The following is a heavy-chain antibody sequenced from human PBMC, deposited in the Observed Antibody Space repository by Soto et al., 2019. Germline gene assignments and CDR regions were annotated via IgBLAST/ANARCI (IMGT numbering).Heavy chain of an antibody. D-gene: IGHD1-26*01. J-gene: IGHJ4*02. CDR2: INHSGST. Sequence: QVQLQQWGAGLLKPSETLSLTCAVYGGSFSGYYWSWIRQPPGKGLEWIGEINHSGSTNYNPSLKSRVNISVDTSKNQFSLKLSSVTAADTAVYYCARGRRGATSPWGQGTLVTVSS. V-gene: IGHV4-34*01. CDR1: GGSFSGYY. CDR3: ARGRRGATSP.